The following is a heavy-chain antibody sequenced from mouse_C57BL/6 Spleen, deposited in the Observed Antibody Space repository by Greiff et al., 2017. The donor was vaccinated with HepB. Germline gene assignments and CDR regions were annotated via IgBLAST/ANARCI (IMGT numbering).Heavy chain of an antibody. D-gene: IGHD2-3*01. Sequence: QVQLQQPGAELVKPGASVKLSCKASGYTFTSYWMHWVKQRPGQGLEWIGMIHPNSGGTNYNEKFKSKATLTVDKSSSTAYMQLSSLTSADSAVYYCTSYDGGFFDYWGQGTTLTVSS. V-gene: IGHV1-64*01. CDR2: IHPNSGGT. CDR3: TSYDGGFFDY. J-gene: IGHJ2*01. CDR1: GYTFTSYW.